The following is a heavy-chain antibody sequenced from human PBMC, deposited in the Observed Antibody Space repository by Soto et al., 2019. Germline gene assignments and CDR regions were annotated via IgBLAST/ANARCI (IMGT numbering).Heavy chain of an antibody. CDR2: IYHSGRT. CDR1: GGSISSYY. D-gene: IGHD6-13*01. V-gene: IGHV4-59*12. Sequence: PSETLSLTCTVSGGSISSYYWSWIRQPPGKGLEWIGYIYHSGRTNDNPSLKSRVTISIDTSKNQFSLNLSSVTAADTAVYYCARYSGTSWDSYIDLWGRGTLVTVSS. J-gene: IGHJ2*01. CDR3: ARYSGTSWDSYIDL.